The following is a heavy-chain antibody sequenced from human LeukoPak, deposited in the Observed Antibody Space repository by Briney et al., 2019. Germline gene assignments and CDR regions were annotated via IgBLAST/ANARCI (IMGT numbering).Heavy chain of an antibody. CDR1: GYSFTSYW. CDR2: IDPTDSYT. J-gene: IGHJ4*02. CDR3: ARKTLVGATWNS. D-gene: IGHD1-26*01. Sequence: GESLRISCKGFGYSFTSYWITWLRQMPGKGLEWMGRIDPTDSYTNYSPSFQGHVTISVDKSISTAYLQWSSLKASDTAMYYCARKTLVGATWNSWGRGTLVTVSS. V-gene: IGHV5-10-1*01.